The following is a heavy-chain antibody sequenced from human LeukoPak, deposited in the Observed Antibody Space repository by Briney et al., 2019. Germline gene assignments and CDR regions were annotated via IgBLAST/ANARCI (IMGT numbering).Heavy chain of an antibody. V-gene: IGHV1-2*06. CDR1: GYTFTAYY. Sequence: ASVKVSCKASGYTFTAYYMHRVRQATGQGLEWMGRLNPNSGGTNFAQKFQGRVTMTRDTSINTAYMELSRLRSDDTAVYYCARGTGDPPFFDYWGQGTLVTVSS. J-gene: IGHJ4*02. CDR3: ARGTGDPPFFDY. CDR2: LNPNSGGT. D-gene: IGHD7-27*01.